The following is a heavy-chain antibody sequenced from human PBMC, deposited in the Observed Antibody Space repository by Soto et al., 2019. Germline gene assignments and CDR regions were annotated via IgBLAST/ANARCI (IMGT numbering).Heavy chain of an antibody. CDR2: ISSSSTI. CDR1: GFTFSTYS. Sequence: PGGSLSLSCAASGFTFSTYSMNWVRQAPGKGLEWVSSISSSSTIYYADSVKGRFTISRDNVQNSLYLQMHSLRAEDTAVYYCARERGSGGTFDYWGQGSLVTVSS. D-gene: IGHD6-19*01. J-gene: IGHJ4*02. V-gene: IGHV3-48*01. CDR3: ARERGSGGTFDY.